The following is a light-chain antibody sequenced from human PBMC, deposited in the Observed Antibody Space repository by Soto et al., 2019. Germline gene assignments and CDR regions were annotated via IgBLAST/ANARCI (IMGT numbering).Light chain of an antibody. J-gene: IGLJ1*01. CDR3: QVWDSSSDRYV. CDR1: NIGVKS. V-gene: IGLV3-21*04. CDR2: YDS. Sequence: SSELTQPPSVSVAPGKTASITCGGNNIGVKSVHWYQQKPGQAPVLVIYYDSDRPSGIPERFSGSNSGNTATLTISRVEAGDEADYLCQVWDSSSDRYVFGTGTKLTVL.